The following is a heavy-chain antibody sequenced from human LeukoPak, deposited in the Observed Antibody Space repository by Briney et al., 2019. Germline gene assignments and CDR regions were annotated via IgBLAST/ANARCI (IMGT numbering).Heavy chain of an antibody. Sequence: PGGSLRLSCAASGFTFSGSAMHWVRQASGKGLEWVGRIRSKANSYATAYAASVKGRFAVSRDDSKNTAYLQMNSLKTEDTAVYYCTRKSERYFDWLLSSWGQGTLVTVSS. CDR3: TRKSERYFDWLLSS. J-gene: IGHJ5*02. CDR1: GFTFSGSA. V-gene: IGHV3-73*01. D-gene: IGHD3-9*01. CDR2: IRSKANSYAT.